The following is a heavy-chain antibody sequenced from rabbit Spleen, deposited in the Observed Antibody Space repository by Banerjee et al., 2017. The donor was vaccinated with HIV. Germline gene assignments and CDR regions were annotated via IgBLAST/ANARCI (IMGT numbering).Heavy chain of an antibody. CDR1: GFTLSSYY. CDR3: ARNYVNVFDP. Sequence: QLEESAGGLVQPGGSLKLSCKASGFTLSSYYMNWVRQAPGKGLEWIGYIDPVFGITYYANWVNGRFSISRENAQNTVLLQMTSLTAADTATYFCARNYVNVFDPWGPGTLVTVS. J-gene: IGHJ2*01. V-gene: IGHV1S7*01. D-gene: IGHD1-1*01. CDR2: IDPVFGIT.